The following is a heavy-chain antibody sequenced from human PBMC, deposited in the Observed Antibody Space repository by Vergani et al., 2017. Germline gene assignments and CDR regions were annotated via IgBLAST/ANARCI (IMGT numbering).Heavy chain of an antibody. V-gene: IGHV3-48*01. CDR2: VSTGTKSQ. D-gene: IGHD2-2*01. CDR3: ARGYSSTSYRAFDF. CDR1: GFDFSSYI. J-gene: IGHJ3*01. Sequence: QLVESGGGWVQPGGSLRLSCVVSGFDFSSYIMNWVRQAPGKGLEWVSFVSTGTKSQSYAESVKGRFTISRDSAKNSLDQQMDSLRAEDTAVYYYARGYSSTSYRAFDFWGQGTKVTVSS.